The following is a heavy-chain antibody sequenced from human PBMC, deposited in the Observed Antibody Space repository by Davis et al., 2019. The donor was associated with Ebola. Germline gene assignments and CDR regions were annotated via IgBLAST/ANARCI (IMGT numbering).Heavy chain of an antibody. Sequence: GESLKISCAASGFSFTSYSMNWVRQAPGKGLEWVAYISGGYTYYAESVKGRFTISRDSAKDSLYLQMNSLRAEDTAVYYCASGGLPAAQDSWGQGTLVTVSS. CDR1: GFSFTSYS. CDR2: ISGGYT. V-gene: IGHV3-21*05. CDR3: ASGGLPAAQDS. J-gene: IGHJ4*02. D-gene: IGHD2-2*01.